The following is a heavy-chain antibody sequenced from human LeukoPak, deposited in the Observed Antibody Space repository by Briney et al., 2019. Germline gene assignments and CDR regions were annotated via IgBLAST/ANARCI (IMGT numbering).Heavy chain of an antibody. J-gene: IGHJ6*02. V-gene: IGHV3-11*01. CDR2: ISSSGGTT. CDR3: ARSNYYTVDV. CDR1: GFTSSDYY. Sequence: GGSLRLSCAASGFTSSDYYMTWIRQPPGKGPEWISYISSSGGTTTYVDSVRGRFTISRDNAKNSLYLQMNSLRADDTAVYYCARSNYYTVDVWGQGTAVTVSS.